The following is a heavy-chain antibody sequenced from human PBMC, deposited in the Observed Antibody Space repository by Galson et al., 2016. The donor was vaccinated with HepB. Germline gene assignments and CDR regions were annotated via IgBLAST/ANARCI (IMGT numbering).Heavy chain of an antibody. CDR2: INWNSQRI. Sequence: SLRLSCAASGFTFNEYTMHWVRRAPGTGLEWISGINWNSQRIGYADSIKGRFTISRDNAKNSLFLQMDGLRPDETALYFCVKTGDRGTYNWFDPWGQGTLVTVSS. V-gene: IGHV3-9*01. D-gene: IGHD7-27*01. CDR1: GFTFNEYT. CDR3: VKTGDRGTYNWFDP. J-gene: IGHJ5*02.